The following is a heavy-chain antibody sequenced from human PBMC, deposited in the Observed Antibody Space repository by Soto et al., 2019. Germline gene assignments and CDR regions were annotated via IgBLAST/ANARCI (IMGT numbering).Heavy chain of an antibody. Sequence: SETLSLTCTVSGGDISSGDYYWAWIRQPPGKGLEWIASIYYVGSTFYNSSLESRVTISVDMSKNLFSLKLTSVTATDTAVYFCRGPRAPGAAVEGFAPGGQETRAPVPS. CDR2: IYYVGST. CDR1: GGDISSGDYY. J-gene: IGHJ5*02. D-gene: IGHD6-19*01. V-gene: IGHV4-39*02. CDR3: RGPRAPGAAVEGFAP.